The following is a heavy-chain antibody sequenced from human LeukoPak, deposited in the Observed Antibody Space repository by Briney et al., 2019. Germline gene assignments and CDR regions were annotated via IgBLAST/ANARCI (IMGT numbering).Heavy chain of an antibody. CDR3: AKVLEQQPVQNYFDY. CDR2: ISGSGGST. Sequence: GGSLRLSCAASGFTFSSYAMSWVRQAPGKGLEWVSAISGSGGSTYYADSVKGRFTISRDNSKNTLYLQMNSLRAEDTAVYYCAKVLEQQPVQNYFDYWGQGTLVTVSS. V-gene: IGHV3-23*01. CDR1: GFTFSSYA. D-gene: IGHD6-13*01. J-gene: IGHJ4*02.